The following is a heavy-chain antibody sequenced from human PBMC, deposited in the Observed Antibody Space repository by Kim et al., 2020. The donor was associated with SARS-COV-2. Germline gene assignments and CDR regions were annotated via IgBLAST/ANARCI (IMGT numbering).Heavy chain of an antibody. D-gene: IGHD2-21*02. CDR3: ASRYCGGDCFSGDYYYGMDV. J-gene: IGHJ6*02. V-gene: IGHV4-4*07. CDR1: GGSISGYY. CDR2: IYTSGTT. Sequence: SETLSLTCTVSGGSISGYYWSWIRQPAGKGLEWIGRIYTSGTTSYNPSLKSRVTMSVDTSKNQFSLKLSSVTAADTAVYYCASRYCGGDCFSGDYYYGMDVWGQGTTVTVSS.